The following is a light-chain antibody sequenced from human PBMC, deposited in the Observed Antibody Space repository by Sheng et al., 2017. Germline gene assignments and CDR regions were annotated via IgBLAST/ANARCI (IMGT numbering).Light chain of an antibody. Sequence: EIVLTQSPGTLSLSPGERATLSCRASQSVSSSYLAWYQQKPGQAPRLLIYGASSRATGIPDRFSGSGSGTDFTLTISRLEPEDFAVYYCQCYDCSPRMFGQGTKVEIK. J-gene: IGKJ1*01. CDR3: QCYDCSPRM. CDR1: QSVSSSY. CDR2: GAS. V-gene: IGKV3-20*01.